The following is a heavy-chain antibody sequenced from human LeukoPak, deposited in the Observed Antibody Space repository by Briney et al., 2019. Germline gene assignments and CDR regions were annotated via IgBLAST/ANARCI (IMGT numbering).Heavy chain of an antibody. CDR3: ARDLADYDILTGYYLPDAFDI. J-gene: IGHJ3*02. CDR2: INWNGGST. D-gene: IGHD3-9*01. CDR1: GFTSDDYG. V-gene: IGHV3-20*04. Sequence: RPGGSLRLSCAASGFTSDDYGMSWVRQAPGKGLEWVSGINWNGGSTGYADSVKGRFTISRDNAKNSLYLQMNSLGAEDTAVYYCARDLADYDILTGYYLPDAFDIWGQGTMVTVSS.